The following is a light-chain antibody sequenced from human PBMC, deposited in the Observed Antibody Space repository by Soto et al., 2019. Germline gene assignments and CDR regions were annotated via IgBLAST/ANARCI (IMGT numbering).Light chain of an antibody. Sequence: QSVLTQPPSVSAAPGQKVTISCSGSSFNIGNNYVSWYQQLPGTVPKLLIYDNDKRPSGIPDRFSGSKSDTSATLGVTGLQTGDEADYYCGTWDSSLSAVIFGGGTKLTVL. J-gene: IGLJ2*01. CDR1: SFNIGNNY. CDR2: DND. CDR3: GTWDSSLSAVI. V-gene: IGLV1-51*01.